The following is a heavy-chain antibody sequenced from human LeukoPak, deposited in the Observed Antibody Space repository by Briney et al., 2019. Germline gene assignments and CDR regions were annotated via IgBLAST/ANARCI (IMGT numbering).Heavy chain of an antibody. D-gene: IGHD6-13*01. CDR1: EFTFSNYA. CDR3: AKGIAAAGLSKNAFDI. CDR2: ISGSDYST. Sequence: PGGSLRLSCAASEFTFSNYAMTWVRQAPGKGLEWVSGISGSDYSTYYADSVKGRFTISRDNSKNTLYLQMNNLRAEDTAVYYCAKGIAAAGLSKNAFDIWGQGTMVTVSS. V-gene: IGHV3-23*01. J-gene: IGHJ3*02.